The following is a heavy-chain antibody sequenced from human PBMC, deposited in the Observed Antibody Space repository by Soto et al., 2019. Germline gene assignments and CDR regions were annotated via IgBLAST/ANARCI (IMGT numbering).Heavy chain of an antibody. Sequence: GGSLRLSCAASGFTFSSYAMSWVRQAPWKGLEWVSAISGSGGSTYYADSVKGRFTISRDNSKNTLYLQMNSLRAEDTAVYYCAKDMITFGGVIDLFDYCGQGTLVTVSS. J-gene: IGHJ4*02. CDR2: ISGSGGST. CDR3: AKDMITFGGVIDLFDY. D-gene: IGHD3-16*02. CDR1: GFTFSSYA. V-gene: IGHV3-23*01.